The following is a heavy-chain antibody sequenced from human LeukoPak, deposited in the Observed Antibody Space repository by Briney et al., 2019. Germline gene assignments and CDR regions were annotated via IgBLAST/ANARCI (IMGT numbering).Heavy chain of an antibody. CDR3: ARAAGMVICPFDY. CDR1: GFTFSSYA. Sequence: GRSLRLSCAASGFTFSSYAMHWVRQAPGKGLEWVAVISYDGSNKYYADSVKGRFTISRDNSKNTLYLQMNSLRAEDTAVYYCARAAGMVICPFDYWGQGTLVTVS. V-gene: IGHV3-30-3*01. CDR2: ISYDGSNK. D-gene: IGHD3-22*01. J-gene: IGHJ4*02.